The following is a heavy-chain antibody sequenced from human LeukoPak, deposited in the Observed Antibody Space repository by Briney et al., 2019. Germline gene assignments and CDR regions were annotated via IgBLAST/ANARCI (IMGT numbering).Heavy chain of an antibody. Sequence: GGSLRLSCAASGFTFSSYSINWVRQAPGKGLEWVSSISSSSSYIYYADSVKGRFTISRDNAKNSLYLQMNSLRAEDTAVYYCARGGKQLVYYYYYMDVWGKGTTVTVSS. CDR1: GFTFSSYS. CDR3: ARGGKQLVYYYYYMDV. J-gene: IGHJ6*03. D-gene: IGHD6-6*01. CDR2: ISSSSSYI. V-gene: IGHV3-21*01.